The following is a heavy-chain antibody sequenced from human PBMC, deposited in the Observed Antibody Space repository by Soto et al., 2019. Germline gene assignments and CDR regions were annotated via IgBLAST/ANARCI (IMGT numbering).Heavy chain of an antibody. CDR3: ALPIVGYYYDSSGYDY. D-gene: IGHD3-22*01. J-gene: IGHJ4*02. V-gene: IGHV1-69*13. CDR2: IIPIFGTA. CDR1: RSTLSHYA. Sequence: GAAVKGSCKGFRSTLSHYAISWVRQAPGQGLEWMGGIIPIFGTANYAQKFQGRVTITADESTSTAYMELSSLRSEDTAVYYCALPIVGYYYDSSGYDYWGQGTLVTVSS.